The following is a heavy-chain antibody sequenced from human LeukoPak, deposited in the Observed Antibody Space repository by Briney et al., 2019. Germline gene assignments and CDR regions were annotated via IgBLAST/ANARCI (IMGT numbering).Heavy chain of an antibody. J-gene: IGHJ6*03. V-gene: IGHV1-8*01. CDR3: AMSKVRGVTYYYYYYYMDV. CDR1: GYTFTSYD. D-gene: IGHD3-10*01. Sequence: ASVKVSCKASGYTFTSYDINWVRQATGQGLEWMGWMNPNSGNTGYAQKFQGRVTMTRNTSISTAYMELSSLRSEDTAVYYCAMSKVRGVTYYYYYYYMDVWGKGTTVTVSS. CDR2: MNPNSGNT.